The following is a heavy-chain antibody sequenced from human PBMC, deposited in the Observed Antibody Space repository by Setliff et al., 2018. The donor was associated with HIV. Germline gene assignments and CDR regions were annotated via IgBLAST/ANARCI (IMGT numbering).Heavy chain of an antibody. D-gene: IGHD4-4*01. Sequence: ASVKVSCKISGYTLTELSIHWVRQAPGKGLEWMANFDPEDGETFYAQKFQGRLTMTEDTSTDTAYMELSSLRSDDTAMYYCATDDYNGDSFDNWGQGTLVTVSS. CDR2: FDPEDGET. J-gene: IGHJ4*02. CDR3: ATDDYNGDSFDN. CDR1: GYTLTELS. V-gene: IGHV1-24*01.